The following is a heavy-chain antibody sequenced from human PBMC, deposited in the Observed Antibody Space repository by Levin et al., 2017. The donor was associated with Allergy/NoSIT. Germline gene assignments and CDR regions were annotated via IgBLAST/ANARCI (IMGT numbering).Heavy chain of an antibody. CDR1: GGSISNYY. J-gene: IGHJ4*02. Sequence: SETLSLTCTVSGGSISNYYCYWIRQPPGKGLEWIGYIYNSGGTNYNPSLKSRVTISGDTSKNQFSLKLSSVTAADTAVYYCARSTGESLDYWGQGTLVTVSS. V-gene: IGHV4-59*01. D-gene: IGHD3-10*01. CDR2: IYNSGGT. CDR3: ARSTGESLDY.